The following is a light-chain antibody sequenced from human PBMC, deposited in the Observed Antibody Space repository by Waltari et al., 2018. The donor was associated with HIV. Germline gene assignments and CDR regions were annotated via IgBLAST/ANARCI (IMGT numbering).Light chain of an antibody. J-gene: IGLJ1*01. V-gene: IGLV2-23*02. CDR1: STDVGNFNL. Sequence: QSALTQPASVSGSPGQSITISCTGTSTDVGNFNLVSWYQQYPGKATKLLIYEVTKRPSGASNRFSASKSGNTASLTISGLRAEDEADYYCYSYSDTSSSYVFGTGTKVTVL. CDR2: EVT. CDR3: YSYSDTSSSYV.